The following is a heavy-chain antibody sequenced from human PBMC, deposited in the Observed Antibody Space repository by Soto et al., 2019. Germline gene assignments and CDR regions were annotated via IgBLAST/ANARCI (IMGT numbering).Heavy chain of an antibody. CDR3: AIGGLRPQWYYFDY. CDR1: GYTFTSYY. D-gene: IGHD3-16*01. J-gene: IGHJ4*02. CDR2: INPSGGST. Sequence: ASVKVSCKSSGYTFTSYYMHWVRQAPGQGLEWMGIINPSGGSTSYAQKFQGRVTMTRDTSTSTVYMELSSLRSEDTAVYYCAIGGLRPQWYYFDYCGQGPLVTAPS. V-gene: IGHV1-46*01.